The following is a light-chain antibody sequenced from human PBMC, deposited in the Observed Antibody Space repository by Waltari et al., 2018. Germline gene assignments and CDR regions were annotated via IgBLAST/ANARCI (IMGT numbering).Light chain of an antibody. CDR2: DAS. J-gene: IGKJ4*01. V-gene: IGKV3-11*01. CDR1: QSVSTY. Sequence: EVVLTQSPATLSLSPGERATLSCRASQSVSTYLAWYQHKTGQAPRLLIYDASNRATGIPARFSGSGSGTDFTLTISSLEPEDFAVYYCQQRTNWQLTFGGGTKVEIK. CDR3: QQRTNWQLT.